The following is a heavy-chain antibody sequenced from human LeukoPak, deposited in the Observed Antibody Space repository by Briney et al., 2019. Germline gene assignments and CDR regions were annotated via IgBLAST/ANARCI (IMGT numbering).Heavy chain of an antibody. CDR2: ISYDGSNK. V-gene: IGHV3-30*03. Sequence: GGSLRLSCAASGFTFSSYGMHWVRQAPGKGLEWVAVISYDGSNKYYAGSVKGRFTISRDSAKNSLYLQMNTLRDEDTAVYYCTPHRDGSYPFDYWGQGTLVTVSS. CDR3: TPHRDGSYPFDY. CDR1: GFTFSSYG. J-gene: IGHJ4*02. D-gene: IGHD1-26*01.